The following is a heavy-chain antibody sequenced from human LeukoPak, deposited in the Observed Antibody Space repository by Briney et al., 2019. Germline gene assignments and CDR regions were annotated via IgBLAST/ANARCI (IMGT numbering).Heavy chain of an antibody. Sequence: GESLRLSCVASGFTFEYYEMIWVRQAPGKGLEWLSYITSSGDRQHYADSVKGRFTVSRDNAENSLYLQMNTLRVEDTAVYYCVRDAFGDSWGQGTLVTVSS. D-gene: IGHD3-10*01. CDR3: VRDAFGDS. V-gene: IGHV3-48*03. CDR2: ITSSGDRQ. J-gene: IGHJ4*02. CDR1: GFTFEYYE.